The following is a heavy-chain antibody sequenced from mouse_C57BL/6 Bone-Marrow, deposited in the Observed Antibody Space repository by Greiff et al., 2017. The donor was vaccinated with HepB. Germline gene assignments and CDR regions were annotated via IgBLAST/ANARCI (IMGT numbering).Heavy chain of an antibody. CDR2: IYPRDGSP. Sequence: QVQLQQSGPELVKPGASVKLSCKASGYTFTSYDINWVKQRPGQGLEWIGWIYPRDGSPKYNEKFKGKATLTVDTSSSTAYMELHSLTSEDSAVYFCARGAVVRETDYWGQGTTLTVSS. D-gene: IGHD1-1*01. CDR1: GYTFTSYD. V-gene: IGHV1-85*01. CDR3: ARGAVVRETDY. J-gene: IGHJ2*01.